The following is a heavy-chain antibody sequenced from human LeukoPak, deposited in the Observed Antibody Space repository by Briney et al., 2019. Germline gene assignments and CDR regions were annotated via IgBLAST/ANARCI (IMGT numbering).Heavy chain of an antibody. CDR1: GFTFSRYG. J-gene: IGHJ4*02. V-gene: IGHV3-30*18. CDR3: AKDLSPDPLWPKPDY. D-gene: IGHD3-10*01. CDR2: ISYDGSNR. Sequence: GGSLRLSCAASGFTFSRYGMHCVRQAPDKGLEWVAVISYDGSNRYYADSVKCRFTISRDNSKNTLYLQMNSLRAEDTSVYFCAKDLSPDPLWPKPDYWGQGSLVTVSS.